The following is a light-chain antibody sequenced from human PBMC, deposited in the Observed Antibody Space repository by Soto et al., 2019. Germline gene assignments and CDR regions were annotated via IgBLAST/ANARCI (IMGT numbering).Light chain of an antibody. J-gene: IGKJ1*01. CDR2: GAS. V-gene: IGKV3-20*01. Sequence: EIVLTQSPGTLSLSPGERATLSCRASQSVSNSYLAWYQQKPGQAPRLLIYGASNRATGIPDRFSGSGSGTDFTLTINRLEPEDFAVYYCHQYGRSPPWTFGQGTKVEIK. CDR3: HQYGRSPPWT. CDR1: QSVSNSY.